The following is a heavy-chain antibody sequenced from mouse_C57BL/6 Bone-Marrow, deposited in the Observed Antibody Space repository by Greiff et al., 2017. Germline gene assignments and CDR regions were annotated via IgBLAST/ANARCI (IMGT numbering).Heavy chain of an antibody. CDR1: GFTFSSYA. CDR2: ISSGGDYS. J-gene: IGHJ2*01. Sequence: EVKLMESGEGLVKPGGSLKLSCAASGFTFSSYAMSWVRQTPEKRLEWVAYISSGGDYSYYADTVKGRFTISRDNARNTLYLQMSSLKSEDTAMYYCTRVYYYGSSYYFDYWGQGTTLTVSS. D-gene: IGHD1-1*01. CDR3: TRVYYYGSSYYFDY. V-gene: IGHV5-9-1*02.